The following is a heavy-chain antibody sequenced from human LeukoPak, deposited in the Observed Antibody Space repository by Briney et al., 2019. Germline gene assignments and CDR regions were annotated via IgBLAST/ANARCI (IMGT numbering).Heavy chain of an antibody. J-gene: IGHJ4*02. CDR2: INDDGCYT. Sequence: GRSLTLSCAASGFTFTTFAMTWVRHAPGKGMEWVSTINDDGCYTYSADSVKGRLTFSRDNSKNTLSLQLRGLRDEDTDVYYCAKDLSYTSGASDHWGQGTLVTVSS. CDR3: AKDLSYTSGASDH. CDR1: GFTFTTFA. D-gene: IGHD6-19*01. V-gene: IGHV3-23*01.